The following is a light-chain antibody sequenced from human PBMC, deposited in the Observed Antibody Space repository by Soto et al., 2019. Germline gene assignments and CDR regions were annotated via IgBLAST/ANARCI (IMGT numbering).Light chain of an antibody. CDR1: QTTNNW. J-gene: IGKJ2*01. CDR2: DVS. CDR3: QQSRT. V-gene: IGKV1-5*01. Sequence: DIQMTQSPSTLSASVGETVTITCRASQTTNNWLAWYQHKPGKAPEPLIYDVSTFESGVPSRFSGSGSGTEFTLTISSLQPDDFATYYCQQSRTFGQGTKLELK.